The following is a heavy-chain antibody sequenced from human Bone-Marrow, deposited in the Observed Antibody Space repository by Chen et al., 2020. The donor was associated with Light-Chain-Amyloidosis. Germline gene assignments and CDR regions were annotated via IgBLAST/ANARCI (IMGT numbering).Heavy chain of an antibody. J-gene: IGHJ4*02. CDR3: ARRRDGYNFDY. Sequence: EVQLEQSGPEVKTPGESLNSSCKGSGYTFPNYWIGWVRQMPGKGLEWMGVIYPDDSDARYSPSFEGQVTISADKSITTAYLQWRSLKASDTAMYYCARRRDGYNFDYWGQGTLVTVSS. V-gene: IGHV5-51*01. CDR1: GYTFPNYW. CDR2: IYPDDSDA. D-gene: IGHD5-12*01.